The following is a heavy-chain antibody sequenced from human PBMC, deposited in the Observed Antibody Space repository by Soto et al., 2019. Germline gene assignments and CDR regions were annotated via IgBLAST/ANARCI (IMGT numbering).Heavy chain of an antibody. V-gene: IGHV1-46*01. D-gene: IGHD2-2*01. CDR3: ARSFSGDCSSTSGYARGY. J-gene: IGHJ4*02. CDR1: GYTFTSYY. Sequence: QVQLVQSGAEVKKPGASVKVSCKASGYTFTSYYMHWVRQAPGQGLEWMGIINPSGGSTSYAQKVPGRVTMPRDTATTTIYMELRSLSSEATAVYYSARSFSGDCSSTSGYARGYWGQGTLVTVSS. CDR2: INPSGGST.